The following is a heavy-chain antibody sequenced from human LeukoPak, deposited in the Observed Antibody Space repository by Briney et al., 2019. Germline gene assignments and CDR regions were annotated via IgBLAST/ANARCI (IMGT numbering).Heavy chain of an antibody. V-gene: IGHV4-59*01. Sequence: SETLSLTCSVSGVSTSSYYWSWIRQSPGKGLKWIGYISYSGGTNYNPSLKSRVTISLDTSKNQFSLQLSSVTAADTAVYYCVRGERLGGDYWGHGTLVTVSS. CDR1: GVSTSSYY. J-gene: IGHJ4*01. D-gene: IGHD3-10*01. CDR2: ISYSGGT. CDR3: VRGERLGGDY.